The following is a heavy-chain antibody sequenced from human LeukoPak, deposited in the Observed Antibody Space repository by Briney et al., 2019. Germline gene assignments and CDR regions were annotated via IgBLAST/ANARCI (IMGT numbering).Heavy chain of an antibody. CDR3: ARGDDSGYYDYFDY. V-gene: IGHV3-53*01. CDR1: GFTVDSNY. D-gene: IGHD3-22*01. Sequence: GGSLRLSCAASGFTVDSNYLSWVRQAPGKGLEWVSTIYTGGNTYYAASVKGRFTISRDFSKNTVFLHMNSLGAEDTAMYYCARGDDSGYYDYFDYWGQGTLVTVSS. J-gene: IGHJ4*02. CDR2: IYTGGNT.